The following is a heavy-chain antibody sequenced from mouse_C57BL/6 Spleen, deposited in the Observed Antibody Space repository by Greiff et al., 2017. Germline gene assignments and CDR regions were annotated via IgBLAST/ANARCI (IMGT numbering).Heavy chain of an antibody. V-gene: IGHV1-81*01. CDR3: AREFTTVERNFDV. J-gene: IGHJ1*03. D-gene: IGHD1-1*01. CDR2: IYPRSGNT. CDR1: GYTFTSYG. Sequence: QVQLQQSGAELARPGASVKLSCKASGYTFTSYGISWVKQRTGQGLEWIGEIYPRSGNTYYNEKFKGKATLTADKSSSTAYMELRSLTSEDSAVYFCAREFTTVERNFDVWGTGTTVTVSS.